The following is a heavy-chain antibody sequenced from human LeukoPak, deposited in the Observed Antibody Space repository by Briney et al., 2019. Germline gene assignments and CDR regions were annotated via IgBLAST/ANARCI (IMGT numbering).Heavy chain of an antibody. CDR2: IKPRDDST. CDR3: ARDFVWAVDY. CDR1: GFTFSSYH. Sequence: ASVKVSCKAFGFTFSSYHIHWVRQAPGQGLEWMGIIKPRDDSTIYAQKFQGRLIMTWDTSTSTAYMELSSLRSDDTALCYCARDFVWAVDYWGQGSLVTVSS. J-gene: IGHJ4*02. D-gene: IGHD3-16*01. V-gene: IGHV1-46*01.